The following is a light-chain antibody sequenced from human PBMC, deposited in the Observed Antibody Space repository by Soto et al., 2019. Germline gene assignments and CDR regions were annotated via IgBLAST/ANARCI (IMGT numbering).Light chain of an antibody. J-gene: IGKJ1*01. CDR1: QGISSY. CDR2: AAS. Sequence: DIQLTQSPSFLSASVGDRVTITCRASQGISSYLAWYQQKPGKAPKLLIYAASTLQSGVPSRFSGSGSGTEVTLTISSLQPEDFATYYCQQLNTYPRTFGQGTKGDIK. CDR3: QQLNTYPRT. V-gene: IGKV1-9*01.